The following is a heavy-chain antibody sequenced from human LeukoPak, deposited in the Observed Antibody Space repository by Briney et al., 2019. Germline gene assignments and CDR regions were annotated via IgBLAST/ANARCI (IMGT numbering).Heavy chain of an antibody. CDR2: IWNDGSNK. J-gene: IGHJ4*02. CDR3: AREKGFTLAQYFDC. D-gene: IGHD3-10*01. CDR1: GFTFSTYG. V-gene: IGHV3-33*01. Sequence: PGRSLRLSCAASGFTFSTYGMHWVRQAPGKGLEWVAVIWNDGSNKYYADSVKGRFTISRDNSKNTLYLQMNSLRAEDTAVYYCAREKGFTLAQYFDCWGQGTLVTVSS.